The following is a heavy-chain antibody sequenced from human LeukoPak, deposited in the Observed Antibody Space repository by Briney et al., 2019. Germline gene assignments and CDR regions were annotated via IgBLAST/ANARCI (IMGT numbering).Heavy chain of an antibody. Sequence: PSETLSLTCAVYGGSFSGYYWSWIRQPPGKGLEWIGEINHSESTNYNPSLKSRVTISVDTSKNQFSLKLSSVTAADTAVYYCAREMFGELLYWFDYWGQGTLVTVSS. CDR1: GGSFSGYY. CDR2: INHSEST. D-gene: IGHD3-10*02. CDR3: AREMFGELLYWFDY. V-gene: IGHV4-34*01. J-gene: IGHJ4*02.